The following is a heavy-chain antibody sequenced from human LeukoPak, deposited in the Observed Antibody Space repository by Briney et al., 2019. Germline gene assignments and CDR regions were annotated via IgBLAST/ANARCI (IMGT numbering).Heavy chain of an antibody. V-gene: IGHV1-46*01. D-gene: IGHD5-12*01. CDR3: ARASGYGGYDPRPY. J-gene: IGHJ4*02. CDR2: INPSGGST. CDR1: GYTFTSYY. Sequence: ASVTVSCKASGYTFTSYYMHGVRQAPGQGLEWMGIINPSGGSTSYAQKFQGRVTMTSDTSTRTVYMELSSLRSEDTAVYYCARASGYGGYDPRPYWGQGTLVTVSS.